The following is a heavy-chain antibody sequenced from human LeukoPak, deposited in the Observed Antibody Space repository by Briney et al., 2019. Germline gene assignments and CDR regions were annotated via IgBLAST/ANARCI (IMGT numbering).Heavy chain of an antibody. CDR3: AGSIAAAGPRGWFDP. Sequence: SETLSLTCTVSSDSISSDSISSYYWSWIRQPPGKGLEWIGFIYYSGSTNYNPSLRSRVTMSMDTSKNQFSLKLTSVTASDTAVYYCAGSIAAAGPRGWFDPWGQGTLVTVSS. V-gene: IGHV4-61*01. D-gene: IGHD6-13*01. J-gene: IGHJ5*02. CDR1: SDSISSDSISSYY. CDR2: IYYSGST.